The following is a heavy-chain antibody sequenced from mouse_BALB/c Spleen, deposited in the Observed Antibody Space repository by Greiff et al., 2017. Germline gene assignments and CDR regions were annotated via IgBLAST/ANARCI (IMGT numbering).Heavy chain of an antibody. V-gene: IGHV1-18*01. CDR2: INPNNGGT. D-gene: IGHD1-1*01. Sequence: VQLQQSGPELVKPGASVKIPCKASGYTFTDYNMDWVKQSHGKSLEWIGDINPNNGGTIYNQKFKGKATLTVDKSSSTAYMELRSLTSEDTAVYYCAREINYYGSYWYFDVWGAGTTVTVSS. CDR3: AREINYYGSYWYFDV. CDR1: GYTFTDYN. J-gene: IGHJ1*01.